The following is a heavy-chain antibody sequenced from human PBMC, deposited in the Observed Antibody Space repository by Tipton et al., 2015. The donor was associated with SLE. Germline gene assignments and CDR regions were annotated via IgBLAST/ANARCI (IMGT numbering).Heavy chain of an antibody. D-gene: IGHD3-16*01. CDR1: GFTVSTNY. Sequence: QLVQSGGNLVQPGGSLRLSCAASGFTVSTNYMSWVRQAPGKGLEWISVIYSGGSTYYADSVKGRFTISRDNSKNTLYLQMNRPGGEDTSVYYCARDGAGGTGSEYFQYWGQGTWVSVSP. V-gene: IGHV3-53*04. J-gene: IGHJ1*01. CDR3: ARDGAGGTGSEYFQY. CDR2: IYSGGST.